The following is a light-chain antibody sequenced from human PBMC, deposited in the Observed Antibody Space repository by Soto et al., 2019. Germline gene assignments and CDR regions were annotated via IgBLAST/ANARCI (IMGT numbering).Light chain of an antibody. V-gene: IGKV3D-20*01. CDR1: QSVSRNY. Sequence: EIVLTQSPGTLSLSPGERATLSCRASQSVSRNYLAWYQQKPGLAPRLIIYDASTRATGIPDRFSGSGSGTDFTLTISRLEPEDFAVYYCQQSGSSPITFGQGTRREIK. CDR3: QQSGSSPIT. CDR2: DAS. J-gene: IGKJ5*01.